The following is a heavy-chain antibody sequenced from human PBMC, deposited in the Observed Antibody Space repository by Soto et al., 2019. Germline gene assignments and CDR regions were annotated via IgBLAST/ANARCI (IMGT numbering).Heavy chain of an antibody. J-gene: IGHJ4*02. V-gene: IGHV4-59*08. CDR1: GGSISSYY. D-gene: IGHD2-21*02. CDR3: ARRARGDWYFDY. Sequence: PSETLSLTCTASGGSISSYYWSWIRQPPGKGLEWIGYIYYSGSTNYNPSLKSRVTISVDTSKNQFSLKLSSVTAADTAVYYYARRARGDWYFDYWGQGTLVTSPQ. CDR2: IYYSGST.